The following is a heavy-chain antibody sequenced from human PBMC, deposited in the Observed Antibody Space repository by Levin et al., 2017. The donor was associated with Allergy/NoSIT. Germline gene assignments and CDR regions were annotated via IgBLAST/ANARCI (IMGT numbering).Heavy chain of an antibody. CDR2: IYPGDSDT. D-gene: IGHD2-21*02. J-gene: IGHJ3*02. Sequence: PGGSLRLSCKGSGYSFTSYWIGWVRQMPGKGLEWMGIIYPGDSDTRYSPSFQGQVTISADKSISTAYLQWSSLKASDTAMYYCARQAGVVTAIPGKWGDAFDIWGQGTMVTVSS. CDR1: GYSFTSYW. V-gene: IGHV5-51*01. CDR3: ARQAGVVTAIPGKWGDAFDI.